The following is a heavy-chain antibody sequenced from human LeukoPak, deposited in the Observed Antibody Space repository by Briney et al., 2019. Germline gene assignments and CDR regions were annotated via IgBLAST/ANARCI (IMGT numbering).Heavy chain of an antibody. Sequence: GGSLRLSCAASGFTFSSYGMHWVRQAPGKGLEWVAVIWYDGSNKYYADSVKGRFTISRDNSKNTLYLQMNSLRAEDTAVYYCARDRGITMIVSYYYYYMDVWGKGTTVTVSS. V-gene: IGHV3-33*01. J-gene: IGHJ6*03. CDR1: GFTFSSYG. CDR2: IWYDGSNK. CDR3: ARDRGITMIVSYYYYYMDV. D-gene: IGHD3-22*01.